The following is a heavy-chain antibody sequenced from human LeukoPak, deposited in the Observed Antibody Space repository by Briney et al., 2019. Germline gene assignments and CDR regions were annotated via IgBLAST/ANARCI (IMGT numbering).Heavy chain of an antibody. Sequence: GGSLRLSCAASGFTFSSYWMHWVRQAPGKGLVWVSRINSDGSSTSYADSVKGRFTISRDTTKNTLYLQMNSLRAEDTAVYYCARDRYSGSYSDYWGQGTLVTVSS. J-gene: IGHJ4*02. CDR3: ARDRYSGSYSDY. D-gene: IGHD1-26*01. CDR1: GFTFSSYW. CDR2: INSDGSST. V-gene: IGHV3-74*01.